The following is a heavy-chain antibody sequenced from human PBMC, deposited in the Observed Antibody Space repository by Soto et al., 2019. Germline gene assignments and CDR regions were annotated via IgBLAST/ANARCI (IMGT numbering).Heavy chain of an antibody. V-gene: IGHV2-70*11. D-gene: IGHD2-15*01. CDR3: MVHCSGGSCYSEYYYGMDV. Sequence: SGPTLVNPTQTLTLTCTFSGFSLSTSGMCVSWIRQPPGKALEWLARIDWDDDKYYSTSLKTRLTISKDTSKNQVVLTMTNMDPVDTATYYCMVHCSGGSCYSEYYYGMDVWGQGTTVTVSS. CDR2: IDWDDDK. CDR1: GFSLSTSGMC. J-gene: IGHJ6*02.